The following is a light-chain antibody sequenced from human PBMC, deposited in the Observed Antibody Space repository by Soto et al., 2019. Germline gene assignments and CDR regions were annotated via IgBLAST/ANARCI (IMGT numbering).Light chain of an antibody. CDR2: EVS. J-gene: IGLJ1*01. CDR1: SSDVGTYNR. Sequence: QSALTQPPSVSGSPGQSVNISCTGTSSDVGTYNRVSWYQQPPGTAPKLMIYEVSNRPSGVPGRFSGSKSGNTASLTISGLQAEDEADYYCSSHTSGSTYVFGTGTKLTVL. CDR3: SSHTSGSTYV. V-gene: IGLV2-18*02.